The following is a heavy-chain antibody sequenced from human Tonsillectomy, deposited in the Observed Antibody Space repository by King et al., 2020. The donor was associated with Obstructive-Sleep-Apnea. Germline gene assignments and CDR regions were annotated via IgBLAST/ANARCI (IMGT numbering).Heavy chain of an antibody. J-gene: IGHJ4*02. CDR2: IYWDDDK. CDR1: GFSLSTSGVG. CDR3: AHSMFRYSYDSFFDY. D-gene: IGHD5-18*01. Sequence: ITLQESGPTLVKPPQTLTLTCTFSGFSLSTSGVGVGWIRQPPGKALEWLALIYWDDDKRYSPSLKSRLTITKDTSKNLVVLTMTNMDPVDAATYYCAHSMFRYSYDSFFDYWGQGTLVTVSS. V-gene: IGHV2-5*02.